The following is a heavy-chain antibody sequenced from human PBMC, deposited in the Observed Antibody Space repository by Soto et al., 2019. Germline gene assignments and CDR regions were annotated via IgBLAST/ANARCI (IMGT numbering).Heavy chain of an antibody. V-gene: IGHV3-9*01. CDR2: ITWNSGDI. Sequence: EVQLVESGGGLVQPGRSLRLSCAASGFTFDDYAMHWVRQAPGKGLEWVSGITWNSGDITYTGSVKGRFSISRDNAENSLYLHMNSLRPEDTAFYYCARSRGLVSRPLDLWGQVTLVTVSS. J-gene: IGHJ5*02. CDR1: GFTFDDYA. D-gene: IGHD3-22*01. CDR3: ARSRGLVSRPLDL.